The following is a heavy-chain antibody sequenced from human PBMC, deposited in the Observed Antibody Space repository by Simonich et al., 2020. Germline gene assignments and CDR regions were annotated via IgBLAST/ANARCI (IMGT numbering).Heavy chain of an antibody. V-gene: IGHV3-7*01. CDR3: ARDREVYGSGSYYNY. Sequence: EVQLVESGGGLVQPGGSLRLSCAASGFTFSSYWMSWVRQAPGKGLGWVAKIKKEGSEKYYVDSVKGRFTISRDNAKNSLYLQMNSLRAEDTAVYYCARDREVYGSGSYYNYWGQGTLVTVSS. D-gene: IGHD3-10*01. CDR1: GFTFSSYW. J-gene: IGHJ4*02. CDR2: IKKEGSEK.